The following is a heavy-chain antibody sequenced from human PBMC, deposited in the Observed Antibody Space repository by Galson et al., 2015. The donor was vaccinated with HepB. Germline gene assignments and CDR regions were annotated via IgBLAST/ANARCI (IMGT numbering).Heavy chain of an antibody. D-gene: IGHD4-23*01. J-gene: IGHJ2*01. CDR1: GDSVSSNSAA. V-gene: IGHV6-1*01. CDR2: TYYRSKWYN. Sequence: CAISGDSVSSNSAAWNWIRQSPSRGLEWLGRTYYRSKWYNDYAVSVKSRITINPDTSKNQFPLQLNSVTPEDTAVYYCARDIGVTTVVTPGWYFDLWGRGTLVTVSS. CDR3: ARDIGVTTVVTPGWYFDL.